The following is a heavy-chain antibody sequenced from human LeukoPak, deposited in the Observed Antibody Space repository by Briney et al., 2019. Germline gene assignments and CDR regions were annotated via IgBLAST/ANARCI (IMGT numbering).Heavy chain of an antibody. V-gene: IGHV4-59*01. CDR1: DGSISSSY. D-gene: IGHD4-23*01. CDR3: ARYGGNSAFYWYFDL. J-gene: IGHJ2*01. CDR2: IYYSGST. Sequence: SETLSLTCAVSDGSISSSYWSWIRQPPGKGLEGSGYIYYSGSTDYNPSLKRRATISVDTSKNQFSLKLSSVTAADTAVYYCARYGGNSAFYWYFDLWGRGTLVTVSS.